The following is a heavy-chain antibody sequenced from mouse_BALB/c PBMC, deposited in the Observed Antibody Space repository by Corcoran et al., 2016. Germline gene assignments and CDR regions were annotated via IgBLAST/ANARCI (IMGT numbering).Heavy chain of an antibody. Sequence: QIQLVQSGPELKKPGETVKISCKASGYTLTHYGMNWVKQAPGKGLKWMGWINTYTGEPTYADDFKGRFAFSLETSASTAYLQINNLKNEDTATYFCANDYDGAWFAYWGQGTLVTVSA. V-gene: IGHV9-3-1*01. CDR3: ANDYDGAWFAY. CDR2: INTYTGEP. CDR1: GYTLTHYG. D-gene: IGHD2-4*01. J-gene: IGHJ3*01.